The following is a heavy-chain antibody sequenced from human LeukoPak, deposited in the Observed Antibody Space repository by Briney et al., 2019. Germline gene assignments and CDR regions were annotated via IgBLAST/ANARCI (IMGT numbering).Heavy chain of an antibody. D-gene: IGHD6-13*01. CDR3: ARDRSPGGIAAAGTFRNYYYYGMDV. CDR1: GGSISSYY. Sequence: SETLSLTCTVSGGSISSYYWSWIRQPPGKGLEGVGYIYYSGSTNYNPSLKSRVTISVDTSKNQFSLKLSSVTAADTAVYYCARDRSPGGIAAAGTFRNYYYYGMDVWGQGTTVTVSS. CDR2: IYYSGST. V-gene: IGHV4-59*01. J-gene: IGHJ6*02.